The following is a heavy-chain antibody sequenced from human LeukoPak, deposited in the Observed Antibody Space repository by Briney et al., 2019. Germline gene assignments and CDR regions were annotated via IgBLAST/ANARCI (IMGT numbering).Heavy chain of an antibody. CDR2: INPNSGGT. Sequence: GASVKVSCKASGYTFTGYYIHWVRQAPGQGLEWMGWINPNSGGTHYALKFQGRVTMTRDTSIGTAYTELSSLRFDDTAVYYCARVLPSDYWGQGTLVTVSS. J-gene: IGHJ4*02. CDR3: ARVLPSDY. V-gene: IGHV1-2*02. CDR1: GYTFTGYY.